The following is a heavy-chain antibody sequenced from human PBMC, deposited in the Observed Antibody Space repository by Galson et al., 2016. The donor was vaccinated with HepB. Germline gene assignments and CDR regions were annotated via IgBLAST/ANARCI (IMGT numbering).Heavy chain of an antibody. CDR1: GGSVTSGPYY. V-gene: IGHV4-61*01. CDR2: MYYSGST. Sequence: TLSLTCTVSGGSVTSGPYYWSWIRQPPGKGLEWVGYMYYSGSTNYNPSLKSRVTISIDTSKNQFSVKLRSVTAVDTAVYFCARGTRPYSNYPPTLDYWDQGTLVTVSS. CDR3: ARGTRPYSNYPPTLDY. D-gene: IGHD4-11*01. J-gene: IGHJ4*02.